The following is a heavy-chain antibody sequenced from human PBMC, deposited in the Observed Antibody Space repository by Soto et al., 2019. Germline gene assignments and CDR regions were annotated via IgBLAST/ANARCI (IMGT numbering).Heavy chain of an antibody. J-gene: IGHJ5*02. CDR2: ISWNSGSI. V-gene: IGHV3-9*01. CDR1: GFTFDDYA. CDR3: AKSPVPGASGWFDX. Sequence: GGSLRLSCAASGFTFDDYAMHWVRQAPGKGLEWVSCISWNSGSIGYADSVKGRFTISRDNSKNSLYLQMNSLRAEDTALYYCAKSPVPGASGWFDXWGQGTLVTVSX. D-gene: IGHD3-10*01.